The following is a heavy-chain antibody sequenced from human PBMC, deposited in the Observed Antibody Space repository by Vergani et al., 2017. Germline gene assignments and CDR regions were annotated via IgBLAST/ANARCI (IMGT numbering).Heavy chain of an antibody. CDR1: GFTFSSYS. V-gene: IGHV3-21*01. CDR3: AGDFWSGYPYWYFDL. D-gene: IGHD3-3*01. CDR2: ISSSSSYI. J-gene: IGHJ2*01. Sequence: EVQLVESGGGLVKPGGSLRLSCAASGFTFSSYSMNWVRQAPGKGLEWVSSISSSSSYIYYAGSVKGRFTISSDNAKNSLYLQMNSLRAEDTAVYYCAGDFWSGYPYWYFDLWGRGTLVTVSS.